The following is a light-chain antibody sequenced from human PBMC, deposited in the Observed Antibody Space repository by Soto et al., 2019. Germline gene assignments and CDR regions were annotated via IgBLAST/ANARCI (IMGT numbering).Light chain of an antibody. V-gene: IGLV1-51*01. J-gene: IGLJ1*01. Sequence: QSVLTQPPSVSAAPGQRATISCSGSSSNIGGNSVSWYQQLPGTAPKLPIYDDDKRPSGIPDRFSGSKSGTSATLGITGFQTGDEADYYCGSWDSSLSAYVFGTGTKVTVL. CDR3: GSWDSSLSAYV. CDR1: SSNIGGNS. CDR2: DDD.